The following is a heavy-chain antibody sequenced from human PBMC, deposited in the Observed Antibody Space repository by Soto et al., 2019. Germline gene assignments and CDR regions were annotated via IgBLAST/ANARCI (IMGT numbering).Heavy chain of an antibody. D-gene: IGHD1-1*01. CDR3: ARHVTYIWNDLYYYYYMDV. CDR1: GGSISSYY. CDR2: IYYSGST. Sequence: SETLSLTCTVSGGSISSYYWSWIRQPPGKGLEWIGYIYYSGSTNYNPSLKSRVTISVDTSKNQFSLKLSSVTAADTAVYYCARHVTYIWNDLYYYYYMDVWGKGTTVTVSS. V-gene: IGHV4-59*08. J-gene: IGHJ6*03.